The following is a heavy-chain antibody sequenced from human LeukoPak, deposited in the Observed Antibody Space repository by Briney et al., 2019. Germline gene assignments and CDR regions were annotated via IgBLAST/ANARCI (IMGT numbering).Heavy chain of an antibody. CDR2: ISGSGGST. CDR1: GFTFSSYA. CDR3: ANHFYYYGLGSSSS. Sequence: GGSLRLSCAASGFTFSSYAMSWVRQAPGKGLEWDSAISGSGGSTYYADSVKGRFTISRDNSKNTLYLQMNSLRAEDTAVYYCANHFYYYGLGSSSSWGQGTLVTVSS. J-gene: IGHJ4*02. D-gene: IGHD3-10*01. V-gene: IGHV3-23*01.